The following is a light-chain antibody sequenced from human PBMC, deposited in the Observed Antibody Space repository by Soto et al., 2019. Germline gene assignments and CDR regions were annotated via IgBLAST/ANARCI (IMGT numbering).Light chain of an antibody. Sequence: QSVLTQPPSVSGAPGQRVTISCTGSSSNIGAGYDVHWYQQFPGTAPKLLIYGNINRPSGVPDRFSGSKSGTSASPAITGLQAEDEADYYCQSYDSSLSGSVFGGGTKLTVL. J-gene: IGLJ2*01. CDR2: GNI. CDR3: QSYDSSLSGSV. CDR1: SSNIGAGYD. V-gene: IGLV1-40*01.